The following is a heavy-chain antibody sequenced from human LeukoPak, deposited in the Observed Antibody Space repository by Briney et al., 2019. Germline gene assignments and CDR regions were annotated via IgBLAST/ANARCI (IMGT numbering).Heavy chain of an antibody. D-gene: IGHD1-26*01. CDR2: IYHSGST. Sequence: SETLSLTCAVSGGSISSSNWWSWVRQPPGKGLEWIGEIYHSGSTNYNPSLKSRVTISVDKSKNQFSLKLSSVTAADTAVYYCARDAPDYSGSYYRFDPWGQGTLVTVSS. J-gene: IGHJ5*02. V-gene: IGHV4-4*02. CDR1: GGSISSSNW. CDR3: ARDAPDYSGSYYRFDP.